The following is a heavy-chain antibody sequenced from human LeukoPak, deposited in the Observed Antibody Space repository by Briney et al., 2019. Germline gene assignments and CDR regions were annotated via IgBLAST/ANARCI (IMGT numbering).Heavy chain of an antibody. CDR1: GFTFSNYY. Sequence: GGSLRLSCAASGFTFSNYYMSWVRQAPGKGLEWVANIKKDGGEKYYVDSVKGRFTISRDNAKNSLYLQMNSLTAEDTAVYYCAKHWVHGFYWGQGTLVTVSS. J-gene: IGHJ4*02. V-gene: IGHV3-7*01. CDR2: IKKDGGEK. D-gene: IGHD7-27*01. CDR3: AKHWVHGFY.